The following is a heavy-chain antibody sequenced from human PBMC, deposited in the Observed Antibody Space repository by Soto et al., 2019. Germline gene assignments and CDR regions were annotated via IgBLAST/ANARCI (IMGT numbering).Heavy chain of an antibody. CDR1: GGSISGFY. CDR3: ARNRWFDL. CDR2: SYNTGGT. J-gene: IGHJ5*02. Sequence: PSETLSLTCTVSGGSISGFYWSWIRQPPGKGLEWIGYSYNTGGTNYNPSLKSRVSISADTSKNQFSLKLSPVTAADTAVYYCARNRWFDLWGQGILVTVSS. V-gene: IGHV4-59*01.